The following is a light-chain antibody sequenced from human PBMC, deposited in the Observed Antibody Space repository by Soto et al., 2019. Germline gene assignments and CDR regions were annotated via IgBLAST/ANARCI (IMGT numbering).Light chain of an antibody. CDR3: CSYAGDYVYV. CDR1: SSGVGRYNL. CDR2: EVT. J-gene: IGLJ1*01. V-gene: IGLV2-23*02. Sequence: QSALTQPASVSGSPGQSITISCTGTSSGVGRYNLVSWYQHHPGKAPRLIIYEVTKRPSGVSTRLSGSKSGNTASLTISGHQAEDEAEYYCCSYAGDYVYVFGTGTKVPVL.